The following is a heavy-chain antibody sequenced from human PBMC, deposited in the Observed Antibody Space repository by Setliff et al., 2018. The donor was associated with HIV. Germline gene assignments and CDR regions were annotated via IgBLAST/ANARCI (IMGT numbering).Heavy chain of an antibody. CDR3: ARGGMEYYDSSGYYY. D-gene: IGHD3-22*01. CDR1: GGTFSSDA. V-gene: IGHV1-69*10. J-gene: IGHJ4*02. CDR2: IIPILGIA. Sequence: GASVKVSCKASGGTFSSDAIGWVRQAPGQGLEWMGGIIPILGIANYAQKFQGRVTITADKSTSTAYMELSSLRSEDTAVYYCARGGMEYYDSSGYYYWGQGTLVTVSS.